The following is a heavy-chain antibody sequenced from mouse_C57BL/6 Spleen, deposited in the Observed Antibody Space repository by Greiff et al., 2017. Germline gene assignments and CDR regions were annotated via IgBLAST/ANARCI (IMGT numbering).Heavy chain of an antibody. V-gene: IGHV3-5*01. J-gene: IGHJ4*01. CDR1: GISITTGNYR. CDR3: ARENYGAMDY. CDR2: IYYSGTI. D-gene: IGHD1-1*01. Sequence: VQLKESGPGLVKPSQTVFLTCTVTGISITTGNYRWSWIRQLPGNKLEWIGYIYYSGTITYNPSLTSRTTITRDTPKNQFFLEMNSLTAEYTATYYCARENYGAMDYWGQGTSVTVSS.